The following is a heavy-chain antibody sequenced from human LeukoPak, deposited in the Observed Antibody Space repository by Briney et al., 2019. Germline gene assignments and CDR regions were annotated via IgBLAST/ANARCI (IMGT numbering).Heavy chain of an antibody. Sequence: GGSLRLSCAVSGFTFSSYSMNWVRQAPGKGLEWVSSISSSSSYIYYADSVKGRFTISRDNAKNSLYLQMNSLRAEDTAVYYCARVKDGYNRRAFDIWGQGTMVTVSS. D-gene: IGHD5-24*01. CDR3: ARVKDGYNRRAFDI. V-gene: IGHV3-21*01. CDR2: ISSSSSYI. CDR1: GFTFSSYS. J-gene: IGHJ3*02.